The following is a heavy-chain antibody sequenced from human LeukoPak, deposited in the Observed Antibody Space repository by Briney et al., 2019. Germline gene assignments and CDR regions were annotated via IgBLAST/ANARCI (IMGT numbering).Heavy chain of an antibody. CDR2: INHGGSA. CDR1: GGPFSGYY. CDR3: ARGQGTVTTH. V-gene: IGHV4-34*01. J-gene: IGHJ4*02. Sequence: PSETLSLTCAVSGGPFSGYYWTWIRQPPGKGLEWIGEINHGGSANYNPSLKSRVTISLDTSKNQFSLKLSSVTAADTAVYYCARGQGTVTTHWGQGTLVTVSS. D-gene: IGHD4-17*01.